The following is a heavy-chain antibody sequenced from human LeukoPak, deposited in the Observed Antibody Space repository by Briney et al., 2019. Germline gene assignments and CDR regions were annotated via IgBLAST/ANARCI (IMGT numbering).Heavy chain of an antibody. CDR2: INHSGST. CDR3: ASRNYYDILIVNY. Sequence: SETLSLTCAVYGGSFSGYYWSWIRQPPGKGLEWIGEINHSGSTNYNPSLKSRVTISVDTSKNQFSLKLSSVTAADTAVYYCASRNYYDILIVNYWGQGTLVTVSS. CDR1: GGSFSGYY. D-gene: IGHD3-9*01. J-gene: IGHJ4*02. V-gene: IGHV4-34*01.